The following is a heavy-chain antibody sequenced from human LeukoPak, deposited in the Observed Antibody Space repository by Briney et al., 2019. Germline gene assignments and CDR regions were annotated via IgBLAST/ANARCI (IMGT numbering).Heavy chain of an antibody. CDR2: IGTAGDT. J-gene: IGHJ4*02. Sequence: GGSQSLSCAACGFTFCNYDMHWVRQAGGKGLEGVTGIGTAGDTYYPASLKGGFTISRENAKSSLYLQTNSLSAGDTAVYYCASSPAYSSSWYAIDNWGQGTLVSVSS. V-gene: IGHV3-13*01. CDR1: GFTFCNYD. CDR3: ASSPAYSSSWYAIDN. D-gene: IGHD6-13*01.